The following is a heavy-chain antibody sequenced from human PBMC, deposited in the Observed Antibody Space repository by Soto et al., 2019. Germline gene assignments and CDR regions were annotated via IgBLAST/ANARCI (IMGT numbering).Heavy chain of an antibody. CDR3: GRTTFPPSYSRGWYPDY. CDR1: GFTFNVYA. D-gene: IGHD6-19*01. V-gene: IGHV3-23*01. CDR2: ISNNGGRT. Sequence: EVQLLEFGGGSVQPGGSRRLSCAASGFTFNVYAMTWVRQAPGQGLEWVASISNNGGRTFYADSVKGRFTVSRDNSALLVQMNSLRAEDTAIYYCGRTTFPPSYSRGWYPDYWGQGTLVTVAS. J-gene: IGHJ4*02.